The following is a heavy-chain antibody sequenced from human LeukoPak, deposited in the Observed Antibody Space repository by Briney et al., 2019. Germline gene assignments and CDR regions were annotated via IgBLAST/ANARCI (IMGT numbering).Heavy chain of an antibody. CDR3: ARVRQQLPDY. CDR2: VFHSGNT. CDR1: GYSISSTYY. J-gene: IGHJ4*02. V-gene: IGHV4-38-2*02. Sequence: PSETLSLTCTVSGYSISSTYYWGWIRQPPGKGLEWVGSVFHSGNTYYNPSLKSRLTISADTSKNQFSLKLSSVTAADTAVYYCARVRQQLPDYWGQGTLVTVSS. D-gene: IGHD6-13*01.